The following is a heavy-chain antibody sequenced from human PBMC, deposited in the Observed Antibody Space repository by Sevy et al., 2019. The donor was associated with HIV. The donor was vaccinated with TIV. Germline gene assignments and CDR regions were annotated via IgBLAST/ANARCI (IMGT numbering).Heavy chain of an antibody. CDR3: ATGGDIWTAYSYDAFAI. D-gene: IGHD3-9*01. V-gene: IGHV3-23*01. CDR1: GFTFSSYA. Sequence: GGSLRLSCAASGFTFSSYAMSWFRQAPGKGLEWVSTIRDSGESTYNADSVKGWFTISRDNSKNTLYLQMNSLRADDTAVYYCATGGDIWTAYSYDAFAIWGQGTMVTASS. CDR2: IRDSGEST. J-gene: IGHJ3*02.